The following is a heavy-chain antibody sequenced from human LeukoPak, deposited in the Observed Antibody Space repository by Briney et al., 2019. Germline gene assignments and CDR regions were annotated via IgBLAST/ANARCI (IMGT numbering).Heavy chain of an antibody. Sequence: GGSLRLSCAASGFTFSSYSMNWVRQAPGKGLEWVSSISSSSSYIYYADSVKGRFTISRDNAKNSLYLQMNSLRAEDTAVYYCARDRLPQSRYYYYYGMDVWGQGTTVTVSS. V-gene: IGHV3-21*01. CDR3: ARDRLPQSRYYYYYGMDV. D-gene: IGHD6-19*01. CDR2: ISSSSSYI. CDR1: GFTFSSYS. J-gene: IGHJ6*02.